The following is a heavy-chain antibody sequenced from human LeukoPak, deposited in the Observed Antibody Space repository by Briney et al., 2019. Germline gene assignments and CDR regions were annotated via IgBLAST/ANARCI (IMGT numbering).Heavy chain of an antibody. CDR2: ISSRSSNI. CDR1: GFTFSGYN. CDR3: ARDGLTGYYKGYYYYIDV. V-gene: IGHV3-21*01. Sequence: GGSLRLSCVASGFTFSGYNMNWVRQAPGKGLEWVSSISSRSSNIYYADSVKGRFTISTDNAKSSLYLQLNSLRAEDTAVYYCARDGLTGYYKGYYYYIDVWGKGTMVTVSS. D-gene: IGHD3-9*01. J-gene: IGHJ6*03.